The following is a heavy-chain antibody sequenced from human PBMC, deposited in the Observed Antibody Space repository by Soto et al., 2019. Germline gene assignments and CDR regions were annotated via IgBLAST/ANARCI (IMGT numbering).Heavy chain of an antibody. J-gene: IGHJ5*02. Sequence: QVQLQESGPGLVKPSGTLSLTCAVSGGSISSSNWWSWVRQPPGKGLEWIGDIYHSGSTNYNPSPKSRVTISVDKSKNQCSLKLSAVTAADTAVYYCARGGVAVADGFDPWGQGTLVTVSS. CDR3: ARGGVAVADGFDP. CDR2: IYHSGST. CDR1: GGSISSSNW. V-gene: IGHV4-4*02. D-gene: IGHD6-19*01.